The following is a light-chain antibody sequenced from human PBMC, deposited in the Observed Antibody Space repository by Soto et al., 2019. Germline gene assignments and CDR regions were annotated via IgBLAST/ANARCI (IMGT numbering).Light chain of an antibody. V-gene: IGLV2-23*02. CDR2: EVS. CDR1: SSDVGSYNL. J-gene: IGLJ3*02. CDR3: CSYADSVM. Sequence: QSVLTQPASVSGSPGQSITISCTGTSSDVGSYNLVSWYQHPPGKVPRLMIYEVSKRPSGVSDRFSGSKSGNTASLTISGLQAEDEADYCCCSYADSVMFGGGTKLTVL.